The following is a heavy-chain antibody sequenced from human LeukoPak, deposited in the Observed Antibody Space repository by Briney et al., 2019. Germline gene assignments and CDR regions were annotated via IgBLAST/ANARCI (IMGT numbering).Heavy chain of an antibody. V-gene: IGHV1-8*01. CDR1: GYTFTSYD. J-gene: IGHJ5*02. CDR2: MNPNSGNT. CDR3: ARGGVGYCSSTSRYSPVWFDP. D-gene: IGHD2-2*03. Sequence: ASVKVACKASGYTFTSYDINWVRQATGQGLEWMGWMNPNSGNTGYAQKFQGGVTMTRNTSISTAYMELSSLRPEDTAVYYCARGGVGYCSSTSRYSPVWFDPWGQGTLVTVSS.